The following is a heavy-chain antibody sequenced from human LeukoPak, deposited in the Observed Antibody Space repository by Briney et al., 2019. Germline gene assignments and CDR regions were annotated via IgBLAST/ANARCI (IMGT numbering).Heavy chain of an antibody. V-gene: IGHV3-23*01. CDR2: ISGSGINT. D-gene: IGHD3-22*01. Sequence: PGGSLRLSCAASGFSFSNYAMSWVRQPPGKGPEWVSGISGSGINTYYADSVKGRFTISRDNSKNTLYLQMNSLRAEDTAVYYCANRVFYDSSVYAPFSEVGGRAPLVTVPS. CDR3: ANRVFYDSSVYAPFSEV. CDR1: GFSFSNYA. J-gene: IGHJ1*01.